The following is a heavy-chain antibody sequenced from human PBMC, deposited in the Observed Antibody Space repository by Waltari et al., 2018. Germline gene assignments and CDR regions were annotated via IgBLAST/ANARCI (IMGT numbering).Heavy chain of an antibody. V-gene: IGHV3-43D*04. J-gene: IGHJ1*01. Sequence: EVQLVESGRVVVQPGGSLRLSCAASGFTFDDYAMHWVRQAPGKGLEWVSLISWDGGSTYQAGSEKGRYTISRGNSKNSMYLQMSSLGAEDTALYYCAKENTEGSGSIYLQHWGQGTLVTVSS. CDR2: ISWDGGST. D-gene: IGHD6-19*01. CDR3: AKENTEGSGSIYLQH. CDR1: GFTFDDYA.